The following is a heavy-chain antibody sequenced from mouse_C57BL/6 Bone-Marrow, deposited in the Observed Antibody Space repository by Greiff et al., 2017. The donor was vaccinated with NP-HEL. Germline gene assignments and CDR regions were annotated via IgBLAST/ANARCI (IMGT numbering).Heavy chain of an antibody. V-gene: IGHV1-81*01. CDR1: GYTFTSYG. J-gene: IGHJ2*01. CDR3: ARGYYFDY. CDR2: IYPRSGNH. Sequence: VKLQESGAELARPGASVTLSCKASGYTFTSYGLSWVKQRTGQGLEWIGEIYPRSGNHYYNEQFKGKATLTADKSTSTAYMELRSLTSEDSAVYFCARGYYFDYWGQGTTLTVSS.